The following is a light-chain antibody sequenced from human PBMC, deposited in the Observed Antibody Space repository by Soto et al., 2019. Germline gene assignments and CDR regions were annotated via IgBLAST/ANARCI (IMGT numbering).Light chain of an antibody. CDR3: AAWDDSLNGPV. Sequence: QSVLTQPPSASGTPGQRVTISCSGSSSNIGTNSVNWYQQLPRTAPKLLIYNNNHRPSGVPDRFSGSKSATSASLAISGLQSDDEATYYCAAWDDSLNGPVFGGGTQLTVL. V-gene: IGLV1-44*01. J-gene: IGLJ7*01. CDR1: SSNIGTNS. CDR2: NNN.